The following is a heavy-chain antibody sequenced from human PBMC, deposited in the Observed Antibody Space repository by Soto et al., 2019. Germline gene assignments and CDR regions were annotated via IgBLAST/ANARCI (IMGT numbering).Heavy chain of an antibody. CDR1: GGSISSYY. CDR2: IYTSGST. D-gene: IGHD6-13*01. J-gene: IGHJ6*02. CDR3: ARQPSIGYSSSWAYYYYGMDV. V-gene: IGHV4-4*07. Sequence: SETLPLTCTVSGGSISSYYWSWIRQPAGKGLEWIGRIYTSGSTNYNPSLKSRVTMSVDTSKNQFSLKLSSVTAADTAVYYCARQPSIGYSSSWAYYYYGMDVWGQGTTVTVS.